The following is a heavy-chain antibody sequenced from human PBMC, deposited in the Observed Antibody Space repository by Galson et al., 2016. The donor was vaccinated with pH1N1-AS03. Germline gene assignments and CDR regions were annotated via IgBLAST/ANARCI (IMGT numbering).Heavy chain of an antibody. CDR2: INAGNGNT. V-gene: IGHV1-3*01. Sequence: SVKVSCKASGYTFTSYAMHWVRQAPGQRLEWMGWINAGNGNTKYSQKFQGRVTITRDTSASTAYMELSSLRSEDTAVYYCARDRGSGYDLFDYYYGMDVWGQGTTVTASS. J-gene: IGHJ6*02. CDR3: ARDRGSGYDLFDYYYGMDV. CDR1: GYTFTSYA. D-gene: IGHD5-12*01.